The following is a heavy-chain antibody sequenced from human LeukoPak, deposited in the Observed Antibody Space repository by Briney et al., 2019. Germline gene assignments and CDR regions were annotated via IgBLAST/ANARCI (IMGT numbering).Heavy chain of an antibody. CDR2: IHNSGGT. V-gene: IGHV4-59*02. Sequence: SETLSLTCTVSGGSVRSYHWSWIRQSPGEGLEWIADIHNSGGTRYNPSLQSRVTISVDTSKNQFSLKLRSVTAADTAVYYCVRDWEGFNFDIWGQGTMVTVSS. D-gene: IGHD1-26*01. CDR1: GGSVRSYH. CDR3: VRDWEGFNFDI. J-gene: IGHJ3*02.